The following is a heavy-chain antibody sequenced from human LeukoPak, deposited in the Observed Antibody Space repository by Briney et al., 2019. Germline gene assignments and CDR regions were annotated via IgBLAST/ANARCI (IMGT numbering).Heavy chain of an antibody. CDR2: INPNSGGT. Sequence: ASVKVSCKASGYTFTGYYMHWMRQAPGQGLEWMGWINPNSGGTNYAQKFQGWVTMTRDTSISTAYMELSRLRSDDTAVYYCARGTLLLRQQPSPPGYWGQGTLVTVSS. CDR3: ARGTLLLRQQPSPPGY. D-gene: IGHD2-21*02. CDR1: GYTFTGYY. J-gene: IGHJ4*02. V-gene: IGHV1-2*04.